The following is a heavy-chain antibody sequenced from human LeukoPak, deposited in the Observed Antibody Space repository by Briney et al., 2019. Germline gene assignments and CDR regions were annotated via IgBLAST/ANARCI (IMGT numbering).Heavy chain of an antibody. CDR2: IRSKAYGGTT. V-gene: IGHV3-49*03. Sequence: PGGSLRLSCTASGFTFGDYAMSRFRQAPGKGLEWVGFIRSKAYGGTTEYAASVKGRFTISRDDSKSIAYLQMNSLKTEDTAVYYCTRDYYGSGSYYLWAFDIWGQGTMVTVSS. CDR3: TRDYYGSGSYYLWAFDI. D-gene: IGHD3-10*01. J-gene: IGHJ3*02. CDR1: GFTFGDYA.